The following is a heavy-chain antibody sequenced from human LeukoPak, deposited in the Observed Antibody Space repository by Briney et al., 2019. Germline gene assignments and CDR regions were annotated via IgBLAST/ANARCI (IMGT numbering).Heavy chain of an antibody. CDR3: ARRNAMDV. CDR2: INQDGSER. J-gene: IGHJ6*02. V-gene: IGHV3-7*03. CDR1: GFTFSNYW. Sequence: GGSLRLSCAASGFTFSNYWMTWVRQAPGKGLEWVANINQDGSERYYVDSVKGRFTISRDDAKSSLYLQMNSLRADDTAVYYCARRNAMDVWGQGTTVIVFS.